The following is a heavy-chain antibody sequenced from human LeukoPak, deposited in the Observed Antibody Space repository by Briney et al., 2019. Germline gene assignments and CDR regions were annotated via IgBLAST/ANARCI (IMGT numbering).Heavy chain of an antibody. J-gene: IGHJ5*02. CDR3: ARAKAKRATLSPYNWFDP. D-gene: IGHD5-24*01. CDR2: INHSGST. V-gene: IGHV4-34*01. Sequence: KPSETLCLTCAVYGGSFSGYYWSWIRQPPGKGLEWIGEINHSGSTNYNPSLKSRVTISVDTSKNQFSLKLSSVTAADTAVYYCARAKAKRATLSPYNWFDPWGQGTLVTVSS. CDR1: GGSFSGYY.